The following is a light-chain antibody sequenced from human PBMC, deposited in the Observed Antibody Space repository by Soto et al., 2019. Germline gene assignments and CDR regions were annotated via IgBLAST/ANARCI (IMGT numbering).Light chain of an antibody. CDR3: QQYNNWPGT. CDR2: GAS. CDR1: QSVSSN. J-gene: IGKJ1*01. Sequence: EIVMTQSPATLSVSPGERATLSCRASQSVSSNLAWYQQKPGQAPRLLIYGASTRATGIPARFSGSGSETEFTLTISSLQSEDFEVYYCQQYNNWPGTFGQGTKVEIK. V-gene: IGKV3-15*01.